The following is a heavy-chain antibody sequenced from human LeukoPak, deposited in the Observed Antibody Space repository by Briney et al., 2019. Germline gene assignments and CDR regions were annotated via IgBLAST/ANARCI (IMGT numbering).Heavy chain of an antibody. J-gene: IGHJ4*02. CDR2: IYYSGST. V-gene: IGHV4-31*03. CDR1: GGSISSGGYY. Sequence: SETLSLTCTVSGGSISSGGYYWSWIRQHPGKGLEWIGYIYYSGSTYYNPSLKSRVTISVDTSKNQFSLKLSSVTAADTAVYYCARGGSSWYTDYWGQGTLVTVSS. CDR3: ARGGSSWYTDY. D-gene: IGHD6-13*01.